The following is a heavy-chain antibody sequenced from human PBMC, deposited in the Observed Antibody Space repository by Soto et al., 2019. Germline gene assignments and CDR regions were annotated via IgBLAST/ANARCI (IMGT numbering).Heavy chain of an antibody. J-gene: IGHJ6*02. D-gene: IGHD2-2*02. CDR1: GFTFSTYS. CDR2: ISSRSDI. V-gene: IGHV3-21*01. Sequence: GGSLRLSCVGSGFTFSTYSVNWVRQSPGKGLEWVSSISSRSDIYYADSVKGRFTISRDNAKNSVSLQMNSLRAEDTAVYYCAREYTAWPLAYGLDVWGQGTTVTVS. CDR3: AREYTAWPLAYGLDV.